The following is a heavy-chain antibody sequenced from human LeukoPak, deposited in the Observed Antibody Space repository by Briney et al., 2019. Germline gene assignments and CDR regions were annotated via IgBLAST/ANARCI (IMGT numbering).Heavy chain of an antibody. CDR2: IWYDGSNK. CDR1: GFTFSSYG. V-gene: IGHV3-33*01. J-gene: IGHJ4*02. CDR3: ARDLGLKFPFDY. Sequence: PGRSLRLSCAASGFTFSSYGMHWVRQAPGKGLEWVAVIWYDGSNKYYADSVKGRFTISRDNSKNTLYLQMNSLRAEDTAVYYCARDLGLKFPFDYWGQGTLVTVSS.